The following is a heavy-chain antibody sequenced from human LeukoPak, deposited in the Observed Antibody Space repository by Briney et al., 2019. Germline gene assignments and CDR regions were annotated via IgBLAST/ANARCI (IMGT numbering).Heavy chain of an antibody. CDR3: ARESESSGWYDY. Sequence: GGSLRLSCAAPGFMFHDYAIHWVRHAPGKGLEWVSLISGDGGSTFYADSVKGRFTISRDNSNNSLYLQMNSLRSDDTALYYCARESESSGWYDYWGQGTLVTVSS. D-gene: IGHD6-19*01. CDR1: GFMFHDYA. J-gene: IGHJ4*02. V-gene: IGHV3-43*02. CDR2: ISGDGGST.